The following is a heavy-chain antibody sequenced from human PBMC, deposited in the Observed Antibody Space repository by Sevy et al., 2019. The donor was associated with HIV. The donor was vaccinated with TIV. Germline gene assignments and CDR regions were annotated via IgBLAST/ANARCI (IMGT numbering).Heavy chain of an antibody. CDR2: IIPIFGTA. D-gene: IGHD2-2*01. CDR1: GGTFSSYA. CDR3: AGADDVVVVPAATGYYGMDV. Sequence: ASVKVSCKASGGTFSSYAISWVRQAPGQGLEWMGGIIPIFGTANYAQKFQGRVTITADESTSTAYMERSSLRSEETAVYYCAGADDVVVVPAATGYYGMDVWGQGTTVTVSS. J-gene: IGHJ6*02. V-gene: IGHV1-69*13.